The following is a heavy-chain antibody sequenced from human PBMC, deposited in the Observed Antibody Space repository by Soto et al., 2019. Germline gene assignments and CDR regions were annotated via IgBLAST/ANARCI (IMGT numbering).Heavy chain of an antibody. CDR1: GGSFSDYY. CDR3: AREGSYKNYYYYGMDV. CDR2: INHRGST. V-gene: IGHV4-34*01. Sequence: SETLSLTCAVYGGSFSDYYWSWIRQPPGKGLEWIGGINHRGSTNYNPSLKSRVTISVDTSKNQFSLKLSSVTAADTAVYYCAREGSYKNYYYYGMDVWGQGTTVT. D-gene: IGHD2-15*01. J-gene: IGHJ6*02.